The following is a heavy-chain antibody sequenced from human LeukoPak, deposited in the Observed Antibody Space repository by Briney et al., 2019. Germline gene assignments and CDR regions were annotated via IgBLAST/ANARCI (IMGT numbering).Heavy chain of an antibody. CDR3: ARVLRFLEWLPDDDFDY. CDR1: GGTFSSYA. Sequence: SVKVSCKASGGTFSSYAISWVRQAPGQGLEWMGGIIPIFGTANYAQKFQGRVTITADESTSTAYMELSSLRSEDTAVYYCARVLRFLEWLPDDDFDYWGQGTLVTVSS. D-gene: IGHD3-3*01. V-gene: IGHV1-69*13. CDR2: IIPIFGTA. J-gene: IGHJ4*02.